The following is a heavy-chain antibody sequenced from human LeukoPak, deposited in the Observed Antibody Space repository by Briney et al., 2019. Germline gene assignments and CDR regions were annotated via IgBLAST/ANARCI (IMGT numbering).Heavy chain of an antibody. D-gene: IGHD3-22*01. V-gene: IGHV4-38-2*02. J-gene: IGHJ4*02. CDR3: ASCNGDDSSGSSFDY. CDR2: IYHSGST. Sequence: SETLSLTCTVSGYSISSGYYWGWIRPPPGKGLEWIGSIYHSGSTYYNPSLKSRVTISVDTSKNQFSLKLSSVTAADTAVYYCASCNGDDSSGSSFDYWGQGTLVTVSS. CDR1: GYSISSGYY.